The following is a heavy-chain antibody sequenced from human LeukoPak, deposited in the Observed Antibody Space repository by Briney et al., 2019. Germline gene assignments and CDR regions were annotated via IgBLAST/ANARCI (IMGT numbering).Heavy chain of an antibody. CDR1: GGTFSSYA. J-gene: IGHJ4*02. V-gene: IGHV1-69*13. D-gene: IGHD5-18*01. CDR3: ARIYSYGYYTAPEDY. CDR2: IIPIFGTA. Sequence: SVKVSCKASGGTFSSYAISWVRQAPGQGPEWMGGIIPIFGTANYAQKFQGRVTITADESTSTAYMELSSLRSDDTAVYYCARIYSYGYYTAPEDYWGQGTLVTVSS.